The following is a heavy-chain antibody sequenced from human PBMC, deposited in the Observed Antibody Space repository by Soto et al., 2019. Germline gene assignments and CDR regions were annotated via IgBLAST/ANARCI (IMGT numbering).Heavy chain of an antibody. J-gene: IGHJ4*02. V-gene: IGHV3-23*01. CDR2: ISGSGGST. D-gene: IGHD3-10*01. CDR1: GFTFSSYA. Sequence: GGSLRLSCAASGFTFSSYAMSWVRQAPGKGLEWVSAISGSGGSTYYADSVKGRFTISRDNSKNTLYLQMNSLRAEDTAVYYCAKDPSPVLLWFGESHIVGPLYFDYWGQGTLVTVSS. CDR3: AKDPSPVLLWFGESHIVGPLYFDY.